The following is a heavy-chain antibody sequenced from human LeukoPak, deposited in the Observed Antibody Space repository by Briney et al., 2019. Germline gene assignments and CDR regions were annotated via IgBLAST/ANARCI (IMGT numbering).Heavy chain of an antibody. CDR1: GFTFSSYA. J-gene: IGHJ4*02. CDR3: AKDASLWGSSGWYADY. D-gene: IGHD6-19*01. CDR2: ISGSGGST. V-gene: IGHV3-23*01. Sequence: GGSVRLSCAASGFTFSSYAMSWVRQAPGKGLEGVSAISGSGGSTYYADSVKGRFTISRDNSKNPLYLQMNSLRAEDTAVYYCAKDASLWGSSGWYADYWGQGTLVTVSS.